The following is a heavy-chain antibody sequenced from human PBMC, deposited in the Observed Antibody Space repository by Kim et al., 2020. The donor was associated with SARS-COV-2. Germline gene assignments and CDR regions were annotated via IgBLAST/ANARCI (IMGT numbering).Heavy chain of an antibody. CDR3: ARSLGSGSYYTDY. V-gene: IGHV1-69*04. CDR2: IIPILGIA. CDR1: GGTFSSYA. D-gene: IGHD3-10*01. J-gene: IGHJ4*02. Sequence: SVKVSCKASGGTFSSYAISWVRQAPGQGLEWMGRIIPILGIANYAQKFQGRVTITADKSTSTAYMELSSLRSEETAVYYCARSLGSGSYYTDYWGQGTLVTVSS.